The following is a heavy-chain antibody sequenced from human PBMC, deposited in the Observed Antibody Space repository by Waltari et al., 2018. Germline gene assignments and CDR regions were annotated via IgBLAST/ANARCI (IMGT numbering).Heavy chain of an antibody. CDR3: ARGNGFREIGWFDP. V-gene: IGHV1-3*01. J-gene: IGHJ5*02. D-gene: IGHD3-10*01. CDR1: GYTFTSYA. Sequence: QVQLVQSGAEVKKPGASVKVSCKASGYTFTSYAMHWVRQAPGQRLEWMGWINAGNGNTKYSQKCQGRFTITRYTSASTAYMELSSLRSEDTAVYYCARGNGFREIGWFDPWGQGTLVTVSS. CDR2: INAGNGNT.